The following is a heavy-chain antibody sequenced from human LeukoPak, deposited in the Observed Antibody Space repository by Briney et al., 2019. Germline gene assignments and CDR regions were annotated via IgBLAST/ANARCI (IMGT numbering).Heavy chain of an antibody. D-gene: IGHD6-13*01. CDR1: GGSISSYY. CDR2: IYYSGST. V-gene: IGHV4-59*01. CDR3: ARGGSTAAARGDY. J-gene: IGHJ4*02. Sequence: SETLSLTCTVSGGSISSYYWSWIRQPPGKGLEWVGYIYYSGSTNYNPSLKSRVTISVDTSKNQFSLKLSSVTAADTAVYYCARGGSTAAARGDYWGQGTLVTVSS.